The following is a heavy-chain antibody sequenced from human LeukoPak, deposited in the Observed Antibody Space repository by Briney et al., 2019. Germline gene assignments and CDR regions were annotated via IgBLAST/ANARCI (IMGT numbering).Heavy chain of an antibody. D-gene: IGHD3-10*01. CDR2: IYYSGST. CDR1: GGSISSSSYY. Sequence: PSETLSLTCAVSGGSISSSSYYWGWIRQPPGKGLEWIGIIYYSGSTHYNPSLESRVTISVDTSKNHFSLKLSSMTAADTAVYYCARARYGSGGYFFDFWGQGTLVTVSS. CDR3: ARARYGSGGYFFDF. J-gene: IGHJ4*02. V-gene: IGHV4-39*02.